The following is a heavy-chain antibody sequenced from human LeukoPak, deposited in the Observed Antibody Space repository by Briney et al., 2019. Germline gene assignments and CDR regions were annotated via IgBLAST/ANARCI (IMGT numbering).Heavy chain of an antibody. CDR1: GFTFSKFA. CDR2: VSYDGSYK. Sequence: PGGSLRLSCAAAGFTFSKFAMHWVRQAPGKGLEWVAVVSYDGSYKYYADSVKGRLTISRDNSKNTLYLQMNSLRAEDTAVYYCARAPGYGAAYYFDYWGQGTLVTVSS. CDR3: ARAPGYGAAYYFDY. V-gene: IGHV3-30*04. J-gene: IGHJ4*02. D-gene: IGHD1-1*01.